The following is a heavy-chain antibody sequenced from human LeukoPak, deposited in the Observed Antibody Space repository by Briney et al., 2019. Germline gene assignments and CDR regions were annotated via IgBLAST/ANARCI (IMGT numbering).Heavy chain of an antibody. CDR2: ISNSSTYI. J-gene: IGHJ4*02. CDR3: AREEASGDYFDY. D-gene: IGHD3-10*01. V-gene: IGHV3-21*01. CDR1: GFTFSSYS. Sequence: PGGSLRLSCAASGFTFSSYSMNWVRQAPGKGLEWVSSISNSSTYIYYADSVKGRFTISRDNAKNSLYLQMNSLRAEDTAVYYCAREEASGDYFDYWGQGTLVTVSS.